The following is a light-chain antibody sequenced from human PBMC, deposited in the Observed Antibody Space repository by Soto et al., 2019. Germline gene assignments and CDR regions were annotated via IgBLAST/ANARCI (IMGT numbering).Light chain of an antibody. Sequence: EVVMTQSPATLSVSPGGGVTLSCRASESVYRNLAWYQQRPGQPPRLPIFHASTRATGVPARFTGSGSGTEFTLTISSLQSEDFGVYYCQQFNKWPPFTFGPGTKVDFQ. CDR3: QQFNKWPPFT. V-gene: IGKV3-15*01. CDR2: HAS. J-gene: IGKJ3*01. CDR1: ESVYRN.